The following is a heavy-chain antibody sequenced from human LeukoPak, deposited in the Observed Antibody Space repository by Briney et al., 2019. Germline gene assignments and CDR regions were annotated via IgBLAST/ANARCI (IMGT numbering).Heavy chain of an antibody. D-gene: IGHD1-26*01. CDR1: GFTFSLYP. CDR3: AXPLLGSYQDAFDF. Sequence: QPGGSLRLSCVASGFTFSLYPIHWVRQAPDKGLEWVSVTSSDGNNQYYADSVKGRFTISKDNSRDTVYLQMHSLRADDTAVYYXAXPLLGSYQDAFDFWGHGTFVTVSS. J-gene: IGHJ3*01. CDR2: TSSDGNNQ. V-gene: IGHV3-30*04.